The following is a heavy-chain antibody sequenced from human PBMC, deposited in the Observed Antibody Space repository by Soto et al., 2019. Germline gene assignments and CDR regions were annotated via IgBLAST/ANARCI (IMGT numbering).Heavy chain of an antibody. V-gene: IGHV1-69*01. CDR2: IIPISGTT. J-gene: IGHJ4*02. CDR1: GGTYRNYA. CDR3: ARDEGDDSSGYYDVNY. D-gene: IGHD3-22*01. Sequence: QVHLVQSGAEVKKPGSSVRVSCTASGGTYRNYAVNWVRQAPGQGLEWMGGIIPISGTTNYAQKFQGRVTITADESTSTAYMELRRLRSEDTAVYFCARDEGDDSSGYYDVNYWGQGTLVTVSS.